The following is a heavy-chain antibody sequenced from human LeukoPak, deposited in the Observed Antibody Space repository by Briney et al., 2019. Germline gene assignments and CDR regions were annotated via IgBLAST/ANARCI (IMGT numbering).Heavy chain of an antibody. Sequence: TGGSLRLSCAASGFTFSSYAMSWIRQAPGKGLEWVSLITGSGGSTYYADSVKGRFTISRDNSKNTLYLQMNSLRAEDTAVYYCAKDRRAGSYDYWGQGTLVTVSS. CDR1: GFTFSSYA. J-gene: IGHJ4*02. V-gene: IGHV3-23*01. CDR3: AKDRRAGSYDY. CDR2: ITGSGGST. D-gene: IGHD3-10*01.